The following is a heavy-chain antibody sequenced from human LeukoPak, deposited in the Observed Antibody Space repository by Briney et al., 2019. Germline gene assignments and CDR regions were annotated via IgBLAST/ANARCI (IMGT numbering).Heavy chain of an antibody. D-gene: IGHD4-17*01. CDR3: ARDATDYGDYEFDY. CDR1: GFTVSSNY. J-gene: IGHJ4*02. CDR2: IYYSGST. Sequence: GSLRLSCAASGFTVSSNYMSWVRQAPGKGLEWIGYIYYSGSTNYNPSLKSRVTISVDTSKNQFSLKLSSVTAADTAVYYCARDATDYGDYEFDYWGQGTLVTVSS. V-gene: IGHV4-59*02.